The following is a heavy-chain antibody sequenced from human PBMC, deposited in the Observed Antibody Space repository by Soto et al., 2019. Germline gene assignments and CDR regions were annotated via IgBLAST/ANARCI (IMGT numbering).Heavy chain of an antibody. J-gene: IGHJ4*02. V-gene: IGHV3-73*01. CDR2: IRSKANSYAT. D-gene: IGHD2-2*01. CDR3: TRQGKYCSSTSCSYYFDY. Sequence: GGSLRLSCAASGFTFSGSAMHWVRQASGKGLEWVGRIRSKANSYATAYAASVKGRFTISRDDSKNTAYLQMNSLKTEDTAVYYCTRQGKYCSSTSCSYYFDYWGQGTLVTVSS. CDR1: GFTFSGSA.